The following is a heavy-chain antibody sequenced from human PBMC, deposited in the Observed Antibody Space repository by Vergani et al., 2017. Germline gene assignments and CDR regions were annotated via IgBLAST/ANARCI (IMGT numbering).Heavy chain of an antibody. CDR2: IYYSAST. V-gene: IGHV4-30-4*08. Sequence: QVQLQESGPGLVKPSQTLSLTCTVSGGSISSGDYYWSWIRQPPGKGLEWIGYIYYSASTYYNPSLKSRVTISVDTSKKQFSLKLSSVTAADTAVYYCARESIQLWYSFDYWGQGTMVTVSS. J-gene: IGHJ4*02. CDR1: GGSISSGDYY. CDR3: ARESIQLWYSFDY. D-gene: IGHD5-18*01.